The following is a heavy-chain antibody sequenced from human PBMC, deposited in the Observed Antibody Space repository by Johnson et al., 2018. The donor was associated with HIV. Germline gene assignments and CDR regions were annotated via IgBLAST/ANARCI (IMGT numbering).Heavy chain of an antibody. J-gene: IGHJ3*01. Sequence: MQLVESGGSVVRPGGSLRLSCATSGFTFEDYGMNWVRQAPGKGLEWVSGINWNGNTIGYADSVKGRFTISRDNTENALYLQMNSLRAEDTALDYCARAIAAAGSSLEDDAWGQGTMVTVSS. CDR2: INWNGNTI. CDR3: ARAIAAAGSSLEDDA. V-gene: IGHV3-20*04. D-gene: IGHD6-13*01. CDR1: GFTFEDYG.